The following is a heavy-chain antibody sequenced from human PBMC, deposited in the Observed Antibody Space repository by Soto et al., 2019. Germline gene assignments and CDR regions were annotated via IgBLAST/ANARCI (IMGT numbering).Heavy chain of an antibody. CDR2: IIPIFGTA. V-gene: IGHV1-69*13. J-gene: IGHJ3*02. D-gene: IGHD6-6*01. CDR3: AREDHSSSHAFDI. Sequence: SVKVSCKASGGTFSSYAISWVRQAPGQGLEWMGGIIPIFGTANYAQKFQGRVTITADESTSTAYMELSSLRSEDTAVYYCAREDHSSSHAFDIWGQGTMVTVSS. CDR1: GGTFSSYA.